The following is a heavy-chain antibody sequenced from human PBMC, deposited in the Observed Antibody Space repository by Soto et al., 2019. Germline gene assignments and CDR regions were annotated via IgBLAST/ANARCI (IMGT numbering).Heavy chain of an antibody. CDR2: IIPMLGTS. CDR1: GGSFSDYA. J-gene: IGHJ6*02. V-gene: IGHV1-69*01. D-gene: IGHD3-3*01. CDR3: ARDPQKYYDRGVDV. Sequence: QVQLVQSGAELKKPGSSVRVSCKASGGSFSDYAISWVRQAPGQGLEWVGGIIPMLGTSNYAPERQGRVTITADASTSTVYMELSSLRSENTAVYYCARDPQKYYDRGVDVWGQGTTVIVSS.